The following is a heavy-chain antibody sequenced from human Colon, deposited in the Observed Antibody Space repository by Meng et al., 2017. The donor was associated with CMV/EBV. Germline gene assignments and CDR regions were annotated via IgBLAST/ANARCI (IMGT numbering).Heavy chain of an antibody. CDR1: GFTFSSYA. V-gene: IGHV3-23*01. D-gene: IGHD3-3*01. CDR2: ISGSGGST. Sequence: GESLKISCAASGFTFSSYAMSWVRQAPGKGLEWVSAISGSGGSTYYADSVKGRFTISRDNSKNTLYLQMNSLRAEDTAVYYCAKSLLGITIFGPTPGRFDPWGQGTLVTVSS. CDR3: AKSLLGITIFGPTPGRFDP. J-gene: IGHJ5*02.